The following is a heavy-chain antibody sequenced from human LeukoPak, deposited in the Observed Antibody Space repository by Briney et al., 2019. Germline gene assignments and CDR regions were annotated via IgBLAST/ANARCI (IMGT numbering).Heavy chain of an antibody. J-gene: IGHJ3*02. V-gene: IGHV3-53*01. D-gene: IGHD3-10*01. Sequence: PGGSLRLSCAASGFTVSSNYMSWVRQAPGKGLEWVSVIYSGGSTYYADSVKGRFTISRDNSKNTLYLQMNSLRAEDTAVYYCARENTMVRGGPEGIWGQGTMVTVSS. CDR2: IYSGGST. CDR1: GFTVSSNY. CDR3: ARENTMVRGGPEGI.